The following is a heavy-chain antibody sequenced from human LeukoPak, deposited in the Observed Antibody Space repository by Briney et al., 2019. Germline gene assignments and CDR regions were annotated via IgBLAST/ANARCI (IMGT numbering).Heavy chain of an antibody. CDR2: IKQDGSEK. Sequence: TGRCLRLACAASGFTFSSYWISWVRQAPGKWLEWVANIKQDGSEKYYVDSVKGRFTISRDNAKNSLYLQMNSLRAEDTAVYYCAREDYCTNGVCLDYWGQGTLVTVSS. J-gene: IGHJ4*02. CDR1: GFTFSSYW. D-gene: IGHD2-8*01. V-gene: IGHV3-7*01. CDR3: AREDYCTNGVCLDY.